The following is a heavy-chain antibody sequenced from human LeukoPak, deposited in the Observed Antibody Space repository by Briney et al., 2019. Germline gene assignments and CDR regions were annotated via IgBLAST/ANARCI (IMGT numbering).Heavy chain of an antibody. J-gene: IGHJ3*02. D-gene: IGHD6-25*01. CDR3: ARRPFGSENAFDI. CDR2: IYYSGST. V-gene: IGHV4-59*08. Sequence: IGYIYYSGSTNYTPSLKSRVTISVDTSKNQFSLKLSSVTAADTAVYYCARRPFGSENAFDIWGQGTMVTVSS.